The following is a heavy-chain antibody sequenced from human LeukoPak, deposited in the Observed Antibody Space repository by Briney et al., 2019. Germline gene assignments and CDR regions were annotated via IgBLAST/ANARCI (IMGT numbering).Heavy chain of an antibody. CDR3: ARGAPVGTTPYFDF. CDR2: ISHSGTT. D-gene: IGHD1-26*01. Sequence: SGTLSLACAVSGGSISTTNWWSWVRQAPAKGLEWIGDISHSGTTKYNPSLRGRVTISIDKSKDLFSLKLNSVTAADTATYYCARGAPVGTTPYFDFWGQGTLVTVSS. CDR1: GGSISTTNW. J-gene: IGHJ4*02. V-gene: IGHV4-4*02.